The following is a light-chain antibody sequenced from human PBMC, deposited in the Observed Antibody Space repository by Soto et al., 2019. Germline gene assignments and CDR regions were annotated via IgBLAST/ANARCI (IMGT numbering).Light chain of an antibody. V-gene: IGKV1-8*01. Sequence: TQMTQSPSTLSASVGDRITITCRASQGISSYLAWYQQKPGKAPKLLIYAASTLQSGVPSRFSGSGSGTDFTLTISCLQSEDFATYYCQQYYSYPRTFGQGTKVDIK. CDR2: AAS. CDR1: QGISSY. CDR3: QQYYSYPRT. J-gene: IGKJ1*01.